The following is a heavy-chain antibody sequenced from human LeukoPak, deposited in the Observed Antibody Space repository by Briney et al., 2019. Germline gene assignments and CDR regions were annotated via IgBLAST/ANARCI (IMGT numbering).Heavy chain of an antibody. CDR1: GFTFSDYY. V-gene: IGHV3-11*05. J-gene: IGHJ2*01. CDR2: ISSSSSYT. CDR3: AREGPPTVTTFWWYFDL. D-gene: IGHD4-17*01. Sequence: GGSLRLSCAASGFTFSDYYMSWIRQAPGKGLERVSYISSSSSYTNYADSVKGRFTFSRDNAKNSLYLQRNSLTAEDTAVYYCAREGPPTVTTFWWYFDLWGRGTLVTVSS.